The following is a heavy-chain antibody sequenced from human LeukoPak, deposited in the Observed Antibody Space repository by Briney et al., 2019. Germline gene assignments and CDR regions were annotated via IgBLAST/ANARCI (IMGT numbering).Heavy chain of an antibody. V-gene: IGHV3-23*01. J-gene: IGHJ4*02. Sequence: GGSLRLSCAASGFTFSNYAMSWLGQAPGKGLEWVSGISGSGANRYYADSAKGRFTISRDNSKNTLSLQMNSLRVEDTALYYCAKGWSVTMIMAAPGDWGQGALVTVSS. D-gene: IGHD3-3*01. CDR1: GFTFSNYA. CDR2: ISGSGANR. CDR3: AKGWSVTMIMAAPGD.